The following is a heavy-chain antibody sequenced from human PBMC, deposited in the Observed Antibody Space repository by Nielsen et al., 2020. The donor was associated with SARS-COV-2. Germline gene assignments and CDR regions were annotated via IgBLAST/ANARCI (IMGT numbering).Heavy chain of an antibody. D-gene: IGHD2-15*01. J-gene: IGHJ3*02. CDR1: GFTFDDYG. CDR2: INWNGGST. V-gene: IGHV3-20*04. CDR3: ARGSLACSGGICYLDDAFDI. Sequence: GESLKISCAASGFTFDDYGMSWVRQAPGKGLEWVSGINWNGGSTGYADSVKGRFTISRDNAKSTLYLQLNSLRAEDTAVYYCARGSLACSGGICYLDDAFDIWGQGTVVTVSS.